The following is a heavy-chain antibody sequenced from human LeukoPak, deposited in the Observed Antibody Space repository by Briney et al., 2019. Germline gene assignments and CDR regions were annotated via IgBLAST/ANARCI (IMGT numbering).Heavy chain of an antibody. V-gene: IGHV1-2*02. CDR3: ARSWGDSSGHYTQLDY. CDR2: INPNSGGT. J-gene: IGHJ4*02. CDR1: GYTFTGYY. D-gene: IGHD3-22*01. Sequence: GASVKVSCKASGYTFTGYYMHWVRQAPGQGLEWMGWINPNSGGTNYAQKFQGRVTMTRDTSISTAYMELSRLRSDDTAVYYCARSWGDSSGHYTQLDYWGQGTLVTVSS.